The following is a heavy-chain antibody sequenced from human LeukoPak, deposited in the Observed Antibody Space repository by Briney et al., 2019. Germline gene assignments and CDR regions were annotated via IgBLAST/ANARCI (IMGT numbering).Heavy chain of an antibody. CDR3: ARDGPVMITFGGVIIAAS. CDR1: GYTFTSYG. D-gene: IGHD3-16*02. Sequence: ASVKVSCKASGYTFTSYGINWLRQAPGQGLEWMGWVSGYNGNTDYAQKFQGRVTMTTDRSTNTVYMELRSLRSDDTAVYYCARDGPVMITFGGVIIAASWGQGTLVSVSS. CDR2: VSGYNGNT. V-gene: IGHV1-18*01. J-gene: IGHJ5*02.